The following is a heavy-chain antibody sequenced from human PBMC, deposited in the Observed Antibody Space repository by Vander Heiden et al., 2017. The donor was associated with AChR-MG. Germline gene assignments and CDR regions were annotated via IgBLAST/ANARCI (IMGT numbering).Heavy chain of an antibody. CDR3: ARGNSLAVGPAGDYEV. J-gene: IGHJ4*02. V-gene: IGHV4-34*01. CDR1: GRSFSGEY. D-gene: IGHD4-17*01. CDR2: INHSGSN. Sequence: HVQLQQWGAGLLKPSETLSLTCSVYGRSFSGEYGSWIRQPPGKGLEWIGEINHSGSNNYNPSLKSRSTISVDTSKNQFSLKLSSVTAADTAVYYCARGNSLAVGPAGDYEVWGQGTLVTVSS.